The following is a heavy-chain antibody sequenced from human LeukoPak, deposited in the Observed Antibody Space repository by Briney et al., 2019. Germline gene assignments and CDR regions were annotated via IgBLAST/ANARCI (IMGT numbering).Heavy chain of an antibody. D-gene: IGHD3-22*01. CDR3: ASGRYYDSSGYFGARYYYGMDV. Sequence: KTSETLSLTCAVYGGSFSGYYWSWIRQPPGKGLEWIGEINHSGSTNYSPSLKSRVTISVDTSKNQFSLKLSSVTAADTAVYYCASGRYYDSSGYFGARYYYGMDVWGQGTTVTVSS. CDR1: GGSFSGYY. CDR2: INHSGST. V-gene: IGHV4-34*01. J-gene: IGHJ6*02.